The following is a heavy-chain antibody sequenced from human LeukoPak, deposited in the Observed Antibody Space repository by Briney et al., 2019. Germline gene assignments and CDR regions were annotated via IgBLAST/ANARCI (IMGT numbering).Heavy chain of an antibody. CDR3: ARADWSMLDY. Sequence: GASVKVSCKSSGYTVTAYYIHWVRQAPGQGLEWMGWINPNSGDTNFAQKFQGRVTMTRDTSISTVYMELSRLRSDDTAVYYCARADWSMLDYWGQGTLVTVSS. CDR2: INPNSGDT. V-gene: IGHV1-2*02. CDR1: GYTVTAYY. D-gene: IGHD1-1*01. J-gene: IGHJ4*02.